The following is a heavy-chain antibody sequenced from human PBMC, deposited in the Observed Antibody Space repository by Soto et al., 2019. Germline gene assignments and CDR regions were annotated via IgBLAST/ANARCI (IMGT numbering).Heavy chain of an antibody. J-gene: IGHJ5*02. CDR1: GFTFSDYY. Sequence: PGGSLRLSCAASGFTFSDYYMSWIRQAPGKGLEWVSYISSSGSTIYYADSVKGRFTISRDNAKNSLYLQMNSLRAEDTAVYYCARSNQLLFFDWFDPWGQGTLVTVSS. CDR3: ARSNQLLFFDWFDP. D-gene: IGHD2-2*01. CDR2: ISSSGSTI. V-gene: IGHV3-11*01.